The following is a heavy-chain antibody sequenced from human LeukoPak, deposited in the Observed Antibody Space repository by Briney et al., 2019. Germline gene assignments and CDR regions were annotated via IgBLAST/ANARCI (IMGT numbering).Heavy chain of an antibody. CDR2: ISAYNGNT. V-gene: IGHV1-18*01. CDR1: GYTFTSYG. D-gene: IGHD2-21*02. CDR3: ARELIYCGGDCYSSGSFDY. J-gene: IGHJ4*02. Sequence: ASVKVSCKASGYTFTSYGISWVRQAPGQGLEWMGWISAYNGNTNYAQKLQGRVTMTTDTPTSTAYMELRSLRSDDTAVYYCARELIYCGGDCYSSGSFDYWGQGTLVTVSS.